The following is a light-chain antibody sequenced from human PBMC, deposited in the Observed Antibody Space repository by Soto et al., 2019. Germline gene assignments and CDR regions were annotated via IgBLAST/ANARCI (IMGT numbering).Light chain of an antibody. CDR2: NAN. CDR3: AAWDDSLSVWV. J-gene: IGLJ3*02. V-gene: IGLV2-11*01. CDR1: SGDVGSYDY. Sequence: QSALIQPPSVSGSPGQSVTISCTGTSGDVGSYDYVSWYQHHPGTVPKPMIYNANTQPSGVPDRFSGSKSGTSASLAISGLRSEDEADYYCAAWDDSLSVWVFAGGTKLTVL.